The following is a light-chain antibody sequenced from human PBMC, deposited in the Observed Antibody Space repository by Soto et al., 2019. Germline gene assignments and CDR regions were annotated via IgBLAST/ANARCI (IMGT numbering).Light chain of an antibody. CDR1: QSINSH. CDR2: AAS. Sequence: DIQMTQSPSSLSASVGDRVTITCRASQSINSHLNWYQQKPGKAPKLLIYAASSLGGGVPSRFSGSGSGTDFTLTISNLQPEDFATYCCQQSDTTPYTFGQGTKLEI. J-gene: IGKJ2*01. V-gene: IGKV1-39*01. CDR3: QQSDTTPYT.